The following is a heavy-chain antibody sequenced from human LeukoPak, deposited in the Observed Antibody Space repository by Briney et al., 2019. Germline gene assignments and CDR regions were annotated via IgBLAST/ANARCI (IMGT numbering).Heavy chain of an antibody. V-gene: IGHV1-69*04. CDR3: ARGGYYYDSSGYRGLDY. CDR1: GGTFSSYA. J-gene: IGHJ4*02. Sequence: GASVKVSCKASGGTFSSYAIHWVRQAPGQGLEWMGRIIPILGTANYAQKFQGRVTITADKSTSTAYMELSSLRSEDTAVYYCARGGYYYDSSGYRGLDYWGQGTLVTVSS. D-gene: IGHD3-22*01. CDR2: IIPILGTA.